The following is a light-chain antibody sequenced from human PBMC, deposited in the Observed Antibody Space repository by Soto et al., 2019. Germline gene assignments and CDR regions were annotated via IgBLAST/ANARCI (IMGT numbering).Light chain of an antibody. CDR1: SSNIGSNT. Sequence: QSVLTQPPSASGTPGQRVTISCSGGSSNIGSNTVNWYQQLPGTAPKVLIYTDNERPSGVPDRFSGSKSGTSASLAINGLQSGDEADYYCGAWDESLNGYVFGTGTKLTVL. CDR3: GAWDESLNGYV. CDR2: TDN. J-gene: IGLJ1*01. V-gene: IGLV1-44*01.